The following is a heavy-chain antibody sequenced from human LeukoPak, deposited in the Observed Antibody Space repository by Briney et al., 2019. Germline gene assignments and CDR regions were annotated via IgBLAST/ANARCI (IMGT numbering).Heavy chain of an antibody. Sequence: GGSLRLSCAASGFTFSSYSMNWVRQAPGKGLEWVSGISWNSGSRGYADSVKGRFTISRDNSKNTLYLQMNSLRAEDTAVYYCAREVRGYSGYDTDFDYWGQGTLVTVSS. CDR1: GFTFSSYS. V-gene: IGHV3-48*01. D-gene: IGHD5-12*01. CDR2: ISWNSGSR. CDR3: AREVRGYSGYDTDFDY. J-gene: IGHJ4*02.